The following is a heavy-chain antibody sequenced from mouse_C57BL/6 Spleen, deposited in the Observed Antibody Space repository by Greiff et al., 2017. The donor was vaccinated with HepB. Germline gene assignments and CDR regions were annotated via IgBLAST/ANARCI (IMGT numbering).Heavy chain of an antibody. CDR2: ISSGGDYI. CDR1: GFTFSSYA. CDR3: TRAVYYSNYFDY. Sequence: EVMLVESGEGLVKPGGSLKLSCAASGFTFSSYAMSWVRQTPEKRLEWVAYISSGGDYIYYADPVKGRFTISRDNARNTLYLQMSSLKSEDTAMYYCTRAVYYSNYFDYWGQGTTLTVSS. V-gene: IGHV5-9-1*02. J-gene: IGHJ2*01. D-gene: IGHD2-5*01.